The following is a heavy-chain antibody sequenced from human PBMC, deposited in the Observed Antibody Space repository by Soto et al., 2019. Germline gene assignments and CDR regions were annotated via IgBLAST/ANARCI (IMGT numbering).Heavy chain of an antibody. CDR3: AREMTIFLVAPVGGWAV. J-gene: IGHJ6*02. D-gene: IGHD1-26*01. V-gene: IGHV4-30-2*01. Sequence: QLQLQESGSGLVQPSQTLSLTCTASGGSISTSYYSWTWIRPRPGGGLEWLGYIYQTGRTDVIPSPNRRVTMPLDKSKNQFSLNLTSVTAADTARYYCAREMTIFLVAPVGGWAVWGQGTRVTVSS. CDR1: GGSISTSYYS. CDR2: IYQTGRT.